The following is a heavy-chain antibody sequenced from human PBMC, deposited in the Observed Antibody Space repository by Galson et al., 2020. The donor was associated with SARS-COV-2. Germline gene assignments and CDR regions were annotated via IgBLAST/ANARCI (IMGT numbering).Heavy chain of an antibody. V-gene: IGHV1-69*01. Sequence: KVSCKASGGTFSSYAISWVRQAPGQGLEWMGGIIPIFGTANYAQKFQGRVTITADESTSTAYMELSSLRSEDTAVYYCARGVATGYYYYGMDVWGQGTTVTVSS. J-gene: IGHJ6*02. CDR3: ARGVATGYYYYGMDV. CDR2: IIPIFGTA. CDR1: GGTFSSYA. D-gene: IGHD5-12*01.